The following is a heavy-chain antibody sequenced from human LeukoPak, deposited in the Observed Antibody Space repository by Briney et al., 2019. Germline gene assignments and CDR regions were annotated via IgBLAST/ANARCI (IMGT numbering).Heavy chain of an antibody. CDR2: ISGTGGST. Sequence: GSLRLSCAASGRTFSSYAMSCVRRAPGKGLEGFAAISGTGGSTYYADAVKGRFTISRDRSKNTVYLQMNSLRAEDTAVYYCAKQEDGYYYYGMDVWGQGTTVTVSS. CDR1: GRTFSSYA. CDR3: AKQEDGYYYYGMDV. V-gene: IGHV3-23*01. J-gene: IGHJ6*02.